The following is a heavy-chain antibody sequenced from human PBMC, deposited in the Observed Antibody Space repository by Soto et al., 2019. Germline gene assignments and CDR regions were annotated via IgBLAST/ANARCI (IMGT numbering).Heavy chain of an antibody. D-gene: IGHD3-3*01. CDR1: GFSLTTSGVR. V-gene: IGHV2-70*04. Sequence: SGPTLVNPTQILTLTCTFSGFSLTTSGVRVSWLRQSPGKALDWLARIDWDDDKVYSTSLKTRLTISKDSSENQVVLTMTNVDPMDTATYYCARTVILGRGPCFDFWRQGNLVTVSS. J-gene: IGHJ4*02. CDR3: ARTVILGRGPCFDF. CDR2: IDWDDDK.